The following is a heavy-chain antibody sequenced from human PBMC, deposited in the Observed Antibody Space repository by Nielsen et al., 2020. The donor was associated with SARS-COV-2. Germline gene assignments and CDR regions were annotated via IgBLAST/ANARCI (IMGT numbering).Heavy chain of an antibody. D-gene: IGHD3-10*01. Sequence: GGSLRLSCAASGFTFSMYWIHWVRQAPGKGLEWVSGINWNGGSTGYADSVKGRFTISRDNAKNSLYLQMNSLRAEDTALYYCAKGDQDYYGSGSYLWGQGTLVTVSS. CDR3: AKGDQDYYGSGSYL. CDR2: INWNGGST. V-gene: IGHV3-20*04. J-gene: IGHJ4*02. CDR1: GFTFSMYW.